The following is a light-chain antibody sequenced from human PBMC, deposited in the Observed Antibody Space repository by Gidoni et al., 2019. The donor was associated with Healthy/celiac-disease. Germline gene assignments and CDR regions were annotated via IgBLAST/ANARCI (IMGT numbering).Light chain of an antibody. V-gene: IGKV4-1*01. Sequence: DIVMHQSPDSLAVSLGERATIHCKSSQSVLYSSNNKNYLAWYQQKPGQPPKLLIYWASTRESGVPDRFSGSGSGTDFTLTISSLQAEDVAVYYCQQYYSTPWTFGQGTKVEIK. CDR3: QQYYSTPWT. CDR1: QSVLYSSNNKNY. J-gene: IGKJ1*01. CDR2: WAS.